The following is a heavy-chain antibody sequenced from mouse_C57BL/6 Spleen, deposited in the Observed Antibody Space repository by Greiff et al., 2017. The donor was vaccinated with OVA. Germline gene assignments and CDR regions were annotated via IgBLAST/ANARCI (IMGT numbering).Heavy chain of an antibody. Sequence: QVQLQQSGTELVKPGASVKLSCKASGYTFTSYWMHWVKQRPGQGLEWIGNINPSNGGTNYNEKFKSKATLTVDKSSSTAYMQLSSLTSEDSAVYYCARASMVTTNYYAMDYWGQGTSVTVSS. V-gene: IGHV1-53*01. CDR3: ARASMVTTNYYAMDY. CDR2: INPSNGGT. CDR1: GYTFTSYW. J-gene: IGHJ4*01. D-gene: IGHD2-2*01.